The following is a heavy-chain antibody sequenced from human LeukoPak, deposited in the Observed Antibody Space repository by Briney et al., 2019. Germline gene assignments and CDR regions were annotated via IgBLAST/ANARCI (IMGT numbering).Heavy chain of an antibody. J-gene: IGHJ6*03. CDR2: IDPDGSEK. D-gene: IGHD5-18*01. V-gene: IGHV3-7*01. Sequence: GGSLRLSCAASGFTFNSYWMSWVRQAPGKGLEWVANIDPDGSEKQYGDSVKGRFTTSRDNAKNSLYLQMNSLRAEDTAVYYCARSSPGTGRLPMDVWGKGTTVTVSS. CDR3: ARSSPGTGRLPMDV. CDR1: GFTFNSYW.